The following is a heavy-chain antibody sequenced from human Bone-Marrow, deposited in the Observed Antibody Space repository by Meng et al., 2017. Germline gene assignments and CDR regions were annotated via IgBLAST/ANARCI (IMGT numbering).Heavy chain of an antibody. V-gene: IGHV4-38-2*01. Sequence: SETLSLTCAVSGYSISSGYYWGWIRQPPGKGREWIGSIYHSGSTYYNPSLKSRVTISVDTSKNQLSLKLSSVTAADTAVYYCARTPYYYDSSGYKEYFQHWGQGTLVTVSS. J-gene: IGHJ1*01. CDR2: IYHSGST. CDR3: ARTPYYYDSSGYKEYFQH. CDR1: GYSISSGYY. D-gene: IGHD3-22*01.